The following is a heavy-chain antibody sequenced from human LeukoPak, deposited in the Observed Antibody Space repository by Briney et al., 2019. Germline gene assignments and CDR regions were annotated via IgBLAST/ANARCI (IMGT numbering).Heavy chain of an antibody. Sequence: GGSLRLSCAASGFTFSSYAMTWVRQAPGKGLEWVSSISGSGDSTYYADSVKGRFTISRDNSKNTLYLQMNSLRAEDTAVYYCAKEGGYSHVFAKGYYYGMDVWGQGTTVIVSS. CDR2: ISGSGDST. D-gene: IGHD5-18*01. CDR3: AKEGGYSHVFAKGYYYGMDV. J-gene: IGHJ6*02. CDR1: GFTFSSYA. V-gene: IGHV3-23*01.